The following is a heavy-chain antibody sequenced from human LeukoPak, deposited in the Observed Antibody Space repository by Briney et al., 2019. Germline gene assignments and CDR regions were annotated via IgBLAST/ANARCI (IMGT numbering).Heavy chain of an antibody. CDR2: IYTSGGT. V-gene: IGHV4-61*02. J-gene: IGHJ3*01. CDR3: AGRGSSSGTFHV. D-gene: IGHD2-2*01. CDR1: GGSISNLDYY. Sequence: PSETLSLTCTVSGGSISNLDYYWTWIRRPAGKRLEWIGRIYTSGGTNYNPSLKSRVTMSVDKSKNQISLNLASLTAADTALYYCAGRGSSSGTFHVWGPGTFVTVSS.